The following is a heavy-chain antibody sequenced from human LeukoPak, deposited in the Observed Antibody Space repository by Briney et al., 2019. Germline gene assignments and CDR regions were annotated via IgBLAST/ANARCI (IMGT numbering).Heavy chain of an antibody. CDR1: GFTISSYSMN. J-gene: IGHJ5*01. Sequence: PAGTLRLTCTASGFTISSYSMNWAWNAQGPGQELAWIMNIDYSGKYYYNSSHDRRVTISLDTSKNQFSLKLSSVTAADTAVYYCARDRIAVADPPNCFDSWGQGTLVTVSS. CDR2: IDYSGKY. V-gene: IGHV4-39*07. D-gene: IGHD6-19*01. CDR3: ARDRIAVADPPNCFDS.